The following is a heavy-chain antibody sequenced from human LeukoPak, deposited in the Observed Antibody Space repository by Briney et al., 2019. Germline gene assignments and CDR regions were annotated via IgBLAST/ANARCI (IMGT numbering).Heavy chain of an antibody. Sequence: GESLKISCKASGYSFSTYWIAWVRQMPGEGLEWMGIIYPGDSDTRYSPSFQGQVTISADKSISTAYLQWSSLKASDTAMYYCATSREPAGGDYWGQGTLVTVSS. J-gene: IGHJ4*02. CDR2: IYPGDSDT. D-gene: IGHD1-26*01. CDR1: GYSFSTYW. V-gene: IGHV5-51*01. CDR3: ATSREPAGGDY.